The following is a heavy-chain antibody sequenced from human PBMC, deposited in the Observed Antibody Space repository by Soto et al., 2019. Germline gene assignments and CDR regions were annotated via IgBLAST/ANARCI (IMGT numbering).Heavy chain of an antibody. J-gene: IGHJ4*02. CDR3: ARYSGTYRDY. V-gene: IGHV3-21*01. CDR2: ISSGSSYI. D-gene: IGHD1-26*01. Sequence: LRLSCAASGFTFSTYSMNWVRQAPGKGLEWVSSISSGSSYIFYADSVKGRFTISRDNAKNSLYLQMSSLRAEDTAVYYCARYSGTYRDYWGQGTLVTVSS. CDR1: GFTFSTYS.